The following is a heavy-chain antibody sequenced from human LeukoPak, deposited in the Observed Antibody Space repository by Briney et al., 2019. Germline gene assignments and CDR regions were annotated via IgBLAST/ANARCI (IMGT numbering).Heavy chain of an antibody. D-gene: IGHD2-21*01. Sequence: SGTLSLTCAVSGYSISSGYYWGWIRQPPGKGLEWIGSIYHSGSTYYNPSLKSRVTISVDTSKNQFSLKLSSVTAADTAVYYCASISYCGGDCYWDYWGQGTLVTVSS. CDR2: IYHSGST. CDR1: GYSISSGYY. J-gene: IGHJ4*02. CDR3: ASISYCGGDCYWDY. V-gene: IGHV4-38-2*01.